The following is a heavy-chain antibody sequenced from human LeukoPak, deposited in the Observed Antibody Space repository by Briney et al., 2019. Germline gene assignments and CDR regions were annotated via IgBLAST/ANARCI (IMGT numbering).Heavy chain of an antibody. V-gene: IGHV4-59*08. J-gene: IGHJ4*02. CDR1: GVSITDYY. Sequence: SETLSLTCTVSGVSITDYYWSWIRQPPGKGLEWIAYIFHTGDTRYNPSLKSRITISLDTSKNQFSLKLNSVTAADTAVYYCARHPLRGGFDYWGREPRVTVSS. CDR2: IFHTGDT. CDR3: ARHPLRGGFDY.